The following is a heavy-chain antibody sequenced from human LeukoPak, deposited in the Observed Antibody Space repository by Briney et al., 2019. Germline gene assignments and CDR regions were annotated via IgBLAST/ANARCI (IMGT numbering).Heavy chain of an antibody. V-gene: IGHV3-66*01. Sequence: GGSLRLSCTVSGFTVSTNSTSWVRQAPGKGLEWVSFIYSDNTHYSDSVKGRFTISRDNAKNSLYLQMNSLRAEDTAVYYCARDVRGNSGTYWGQGTLVTVSS. J-gene: IGHJ4*02. CDR3: ARDVRGNSGTY. CDR1: GFTVSTNS. CDR2: IYSDNT. D-gene: IGHD1-26*01.